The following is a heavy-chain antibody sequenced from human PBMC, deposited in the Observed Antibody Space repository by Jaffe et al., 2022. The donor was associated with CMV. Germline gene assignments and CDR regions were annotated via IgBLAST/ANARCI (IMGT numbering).Heavy chain of an antibody. Sequence: EVRILESGGDLLQPGGSLTLSCAASGFTSSNYAIHWVRQAPGKGLEWVSGISGSGPSTFYADSVKGRFTISRDNSKNTVFLQMNNLRAEDTALYYCAKRGSSVGVTPKLGLDIWGQGTMVTVSS. J-gene: IGHJ3*02. CDR1: GFTSSNYA. D-gene: IGHD1-26*01. CDR2: ISGSGPST. CDR3: AKRGSSVGVTPKLGLDI. V-gene: IGHV3-23*01.